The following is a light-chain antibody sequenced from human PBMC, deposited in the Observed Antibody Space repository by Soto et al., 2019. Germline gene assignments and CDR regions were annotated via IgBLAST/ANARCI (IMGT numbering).Light chain of an antibody. CDR2: EVR. Sequence: QSVLTQPASVSGSPGQSITISCTGPSSDVGGYNHVSWYQQHPGKAPKLIIYEVRNRPSGVSNRLSGSKSGNTASLTISGLQADDEADYYCCSYTSSSIRVFGGGTKVTVL. CDR1: SSDVGGYNH. CDR3: CSYTSSSIRV. J-gene: IGLJ3*02. V-gene: IGLV2-14*01.